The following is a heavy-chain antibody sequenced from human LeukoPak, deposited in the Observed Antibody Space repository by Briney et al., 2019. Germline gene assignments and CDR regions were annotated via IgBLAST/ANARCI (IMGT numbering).Heavy chain of an antibody. D-gene: IGHD3-22*01. J-gene: IGHJ4*02. V-gene: IGHV4-34*01. CDR3: ARGKGRRVVAFDY. CDR1: VGSFSGYY. Sequence: SETLSLTCAVYVGSFSGYYWSWIRQPPGKGLEWIGEINHSGSTNYNPSLKSRVTISVDTSKNQFSLKLSSVTAADTAVYYCARGKGRRVVAFDYWGQGTLVTVSS. CDR2: INHSGST.